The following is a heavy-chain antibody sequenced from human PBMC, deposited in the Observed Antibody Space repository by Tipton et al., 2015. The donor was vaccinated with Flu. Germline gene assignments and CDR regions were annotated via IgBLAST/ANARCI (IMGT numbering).Heavy chain of an antibody. J-gene: IGHJ5*02. Sequence: QLVQSGAEVKNPGASVKVSCKASGYTFTGYYINWVRQATGQGLEWMGRNNPDSGGTNYAQKFQGRVTMTRETSINTAYIAMSRLTSDDTAVYYCARDQYRYASRSYLPHGFDPWGQGTLVTVSS. D-gene: IGHD3-16*02. CDR1: GYTFTGYY. V-gene: IGHV1-2*06. CDR2: NNPDSGGT. CDR3: ARDQYRYASRSYLPHGFDP.